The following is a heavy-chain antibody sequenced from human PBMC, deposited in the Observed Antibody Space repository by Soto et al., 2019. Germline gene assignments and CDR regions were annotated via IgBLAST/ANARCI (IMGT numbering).Heavy chain of an antibody. D-gene: IGHD1-1*01. CDR1: GDSVSSNSAG. J-gene: IGHJ6*03. Sequence: QVQLQLSGPGVVEPSQTLSLTCAISGDSVSSNSAGWNWIRQTPSRGLEWLGRTYYKSKWYFTYAVSVISRITINPDTSRNQFSLQLDSVTPEDTAVYYCARGSWDDVSAHSYMDVWGKGTTVTVSS. CDR3: ARGSWDDVSAHSYMDV. CDR2: TYYKSKWYF. V-gene: IGHV6-1*01.